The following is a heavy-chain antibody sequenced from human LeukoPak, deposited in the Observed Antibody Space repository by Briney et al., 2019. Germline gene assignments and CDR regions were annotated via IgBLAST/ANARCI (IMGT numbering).Heavy chain of an antibody. D-gene: IGHD3-22*01. V-gene: IGHV3-23*01. J-gene: IGHJ4*02. CDR3: VRESTSSGYYYAPDY. CDR1: GFSFRTYA. Sequence: GGSLRLSCAASGFSFRTYAMTWVRQAPGKGLEWVSSISGSGATTYNADPLKGRFTISRDNSKNTLYLQMNSLRAEDAAVYYCVRESTSSGYYYAPDYWGQGTLVTVS. CDR2: ISGSGATT.